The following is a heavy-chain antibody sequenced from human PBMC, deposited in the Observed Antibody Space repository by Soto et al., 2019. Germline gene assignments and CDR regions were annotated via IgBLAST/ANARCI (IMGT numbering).Heavy chain of an antibody. V-gene: IGHV1-69*02. D-gene: IGHD6-19*01. J-gene: IGHJ1*01. Sequence: QVQLVQSGAEVKKPGSSVKVSCKASGGTFSSYTISWVRQAPGQGLEWMGRIIPILGIANYAQKFQGRVTITADKSTSTAYMELSSLRSEDTAVYYCARCEGQWLASEYFQHWGQGTLVTVSS. CDR1: GGTFSSYT. CDR3: ARCEGQWLASEYFQH. CDR2: IIPILGIA.